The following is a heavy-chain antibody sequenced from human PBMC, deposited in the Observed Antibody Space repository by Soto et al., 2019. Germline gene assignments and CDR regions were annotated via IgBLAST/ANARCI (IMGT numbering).Heavy chain of an antibody. Sequence: AGALTHSCRASGISFSSSAMSRIRMPPAKGLEWVSLISASDGSRYYADSDKGRFTISRDNCKNTVYLQIDSXWPEDTAVDYCAKRCGSRFFQNRDYF. V-gene: IGHV3-23*01. J-gene: IGHJ4*01. CDR3: AKRCGSRFFQNRDYF. CDR2: ISASDGSR. CDR1: GISFSSSA. D-gene: IGHD3-3*01.